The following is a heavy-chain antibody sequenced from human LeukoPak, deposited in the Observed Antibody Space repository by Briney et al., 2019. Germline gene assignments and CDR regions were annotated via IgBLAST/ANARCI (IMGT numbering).Heavy chain of an antibody. CDR1: GYSFTSDW. V-gene: IGHV5-10-1*01. J-gene: IGHJ5*02. CDR3: ARQVGVAAAGTRSNWFDP. D-gene: IGHD6-13*01. CDR2: IDPSDSYT. Sequence: GESLRISCKGSGYSFTSDWISWVRQMPGKGLEWMGRIDPSDSYTNYSPSFQGHVTISADKSISTAYLQWSSLKASDTAMYYCARQVGVAAAGTRSNWFDPWGQGTLVTVSS.